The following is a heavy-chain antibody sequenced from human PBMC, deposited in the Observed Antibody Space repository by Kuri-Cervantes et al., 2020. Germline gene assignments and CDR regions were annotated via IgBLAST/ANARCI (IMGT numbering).Heavy chain of an antibody. J-gene: IGHJ4*02. D-gene: IGHD1-14*01. CDR3: ARETTGLADY. CDR2: IYYSGST. Sequence: GSLRLSCTASGGSISSSSYYWGWIRQPPGQGLEWIGSIYYSGSTYYNPSLKSRVTISVDTSKNQFSLKRSSVTAADTAVYYCARETTGLADYWGQGTLVTVSS. V-gene: IGHV4-39*07. CDR1: GGSISSSSYY.